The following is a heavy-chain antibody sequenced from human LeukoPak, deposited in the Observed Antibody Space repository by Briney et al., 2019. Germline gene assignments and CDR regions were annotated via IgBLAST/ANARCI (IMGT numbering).Heavy chain of an antibody. V-gene: IGHV3-33*01. CDR1: GFTFSTYG. CDR3: ARDYDYSFDY. J-gene: IGHJ4*02. CDR2: IWYDGSNK. D-gene: IGHD3-3*01. Sequence: PGGSLRLSCEASGFTFSTYGMHWVRQAPGKGLEWVAVIWYDGSNKNYADSVKGRFTISRDNSKNTLYLQMNSLRAEDTAVYYCARDYDYSFDYWGQGTLVTVSS.